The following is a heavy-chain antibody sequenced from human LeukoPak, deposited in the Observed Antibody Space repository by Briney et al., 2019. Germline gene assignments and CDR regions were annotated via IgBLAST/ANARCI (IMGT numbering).Heavy chain of an antibody. J-gene: IGHJ4*02. V-gene: IGHV1-2*02. CDR1: GYTFAGYY. CDR2: INPNSGGT. CDR3: ARGTQNGWGSYWFLI. Sequence: GASVKVSCKASGYTFAGYYMHWVRQAPGQGLEWMGWINPNSGGTNYAQKFQGRVTMTRDTSISTAYMELSRLRSDDTAVYYCARGTQNGWGSYWFLIWGQGTLVTVSS. D-gene: IGHD3-10*01.